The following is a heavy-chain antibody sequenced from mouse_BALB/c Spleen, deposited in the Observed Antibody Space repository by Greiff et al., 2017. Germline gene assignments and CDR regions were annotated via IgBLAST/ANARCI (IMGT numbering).Heavy chain of an antibody. CDR3: TRFVDY. CDR1: GYTFTSYW. CDR2: IDPSDSYT. J-gene: IGHJ2*01. Sequence: QVQLQQPGAELVKPGASVKMSCKASGYTFTSYWMHWVKQRPGQGLEWIGVIDPSDSYTSYNQKFKGKATLTVDTSSSTAYMQLSSLTSEDSAVYYCTRFVDYWGKGTTLTVSS. V-gene: IGHV1S127*01.